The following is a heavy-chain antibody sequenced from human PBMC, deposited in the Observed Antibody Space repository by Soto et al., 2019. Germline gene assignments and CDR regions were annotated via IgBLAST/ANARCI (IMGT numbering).Heavy chain of an antibody. CDR2: IDPSDSYT. CDR3: ARLQAAAGDNDLTFDY. D-gene: IGHD6-13*01. CDR1: GYSFTSYW. Sequence: EVQLVQSGAEVKKPGESLRISCKGSGYSFTSYWISWVRQMPGKGLEWMGRIDPSDSYTNYSPSFQGHVTISADKSSXXAYLQRSSLKASDTAMYYCARLQAAAGDNDLTFDYWGQGTLVTVSS. J-gene: IGHJ4*02. V-gene: IGHV5-10-1*01.